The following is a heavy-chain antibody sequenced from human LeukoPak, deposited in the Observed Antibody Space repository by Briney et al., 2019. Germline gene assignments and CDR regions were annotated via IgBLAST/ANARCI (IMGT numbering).Heavy chain of an antibody. V-gene: IGHV3-7*01. CDR1: GFTFSSYW. D-gene: IGHD2-2*01. Sequence: GGSLRLSCAASGFTFSSYWMSWVRQAPGKGLEWVANIKQDGSEKYYVDSVKGRFTISRDNSKNTLYLQMNSLRAEDTAVYYCARGQIVVVPAAMYYWGQGTLVTVSS. J-gene: IGHJ4*02. CDR3: ARGQIVVVPAAMYY. CDR2: IKQDGSEK.